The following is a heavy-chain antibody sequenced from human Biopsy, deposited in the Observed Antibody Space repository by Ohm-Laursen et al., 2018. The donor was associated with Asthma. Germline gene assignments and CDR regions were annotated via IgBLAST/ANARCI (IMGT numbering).Heavy chain of an antibody. D-gene: IGHD3-9*01. CDR1: GYTFISYA. Sequence: ASVKVSCKASGYTFISYAIHWVRQAPGQRLEWMGWINAGNGNTKYSQKFQGRVTITRDTSASTAYMELSSLRSEDTAVYYCARTYYDFLTGQVDDAFATWGQGTMVTVSS. J-gene: IGHJ3*02. CDR2: INAGNGNT. CDR3: ARTYYDFLTGQVDDAFAT. V-gene: IGHV1-3*01.